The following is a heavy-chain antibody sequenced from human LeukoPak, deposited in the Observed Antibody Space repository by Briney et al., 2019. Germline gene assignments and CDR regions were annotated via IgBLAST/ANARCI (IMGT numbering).Heavy chain of an antibody. D-gene: IGHD6-13*01. CDR1: GGSISSGGYY. CDR3: ARDYLRGYSSSPDAFDI. CDR2: IYYSGCT. Sequence: PSETLSLTCTVSGGSISSGGYYWSWLRQHPGTGLEWIGYIYYSGCTYYNLSLKSRVTISVDTSKNQFSLKLSSVTAADTAVYYCARDYLRGYSSSPDAFDIWGQGTMVTVSS. V-gene: IGHV4-31*03. J-gene: IGHJ3*02.